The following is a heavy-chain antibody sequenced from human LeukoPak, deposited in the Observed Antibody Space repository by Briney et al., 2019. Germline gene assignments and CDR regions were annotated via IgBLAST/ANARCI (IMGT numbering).Heavy chain of an antibody. D-gene: IGHD6-13*01. CDR2: ISGSGGST. CDR3: AKSIAAAGTGGDY. V-gene: IGHV3-23*01. Sequence: GGSLRLSCAASGFTFNNYAMSWVRQAPGKGLEWVSAISGSGGSTYYADSVKGRFTISRDNSKNTLYLQMNSLRAEDTAVYYCAKSIAAAGTGGDYWGQGTLVTVSS. J-gene: IGHJ4*02. CDR1: GFTFNNYA.